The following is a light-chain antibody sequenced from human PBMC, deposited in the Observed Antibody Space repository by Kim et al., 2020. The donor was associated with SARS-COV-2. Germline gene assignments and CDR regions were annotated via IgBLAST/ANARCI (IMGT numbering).Light chain of an antibody. CDR2: NNN. CDR1: SSNIGKNT. J-gene: IGLJ2*01. CDR3: VAWDDRLNGRV. Sequence: QSVLTQAPSASGTPGQRVAISCSGSSSNIGKNTVSWFQQLPRTAPKLLIYNNNQRPSGVPDRFSGSKSGTSASLAISGLQSEDEADYYCVAWDDRLNGRVFGGGTQLTVL. V-gene: IGLV1-44*01.